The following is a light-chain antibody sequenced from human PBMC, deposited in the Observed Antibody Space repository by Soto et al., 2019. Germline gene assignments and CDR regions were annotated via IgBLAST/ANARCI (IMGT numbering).Light chain of an antibody. V-gene: IGKV1D-16*01. Sequence: DIQMTQSPSSLSASVGDRVTITCRASQCIRNLLVCYQQKPEKAPKSLIYGTSNLESGVPSRFSGSGSGTDYTLTISSLQPQDFATYYCQQYDSYPITFGQGTRLEIK. CDR2: GTS. CDR3: QQYDSYPIT. CDR1: QCIRNL. J-gene: IGKJ5*01.